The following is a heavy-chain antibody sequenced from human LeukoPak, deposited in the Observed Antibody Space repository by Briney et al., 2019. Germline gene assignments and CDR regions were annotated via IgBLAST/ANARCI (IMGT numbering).Heavy chain of an antibody. D-gene: IGHD2-2*01. Sequence: SETLSLTCTVSGGSISSYYWSWIRQPPGKGLEWIGYIYYSGSTNYNPSLKSRVIILVDTSKNQFSLNLSSVTAADTAFYYCARVRCSSTSCAAKDAFDIWGQGTMVTVSS. CDR1: GGSISSYY. V-gene: IGHV4-59*01. CDR3: ARVRCSSTSCAAKDAFDI. CDR2: IYYSGST. J-gene: IGHJ3*02.